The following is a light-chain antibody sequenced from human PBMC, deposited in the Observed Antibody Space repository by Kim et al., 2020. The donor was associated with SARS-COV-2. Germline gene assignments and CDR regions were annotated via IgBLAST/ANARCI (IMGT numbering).Light chain of an antibody. CDR2: DAT. CDR3: QQYYGFPT. J-gene: IGKJ1*01. Sequence: SASVGDRVTLTCQASQSISRWLAWYQQKPGKAPKILIYDATNLKSGVPTRFSGSGSGIDFTLTISSLEPDDFATYFCQQYYGFPTVGQGTKVDIK. CDR1: QSISRW. V-gene: IGKV1-5*01.